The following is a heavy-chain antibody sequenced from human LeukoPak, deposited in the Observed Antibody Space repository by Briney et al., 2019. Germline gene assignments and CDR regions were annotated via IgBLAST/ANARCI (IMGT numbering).Heavy chain of an antibody. Sequence: GGSLRLSCAASGFTFSSYTIHWVRQPPGKGLEWVAVISFDGSNKYYADSVKGRFTISRDNSKNTLYLQMNSLRAEDTAVYYCAKVSSEDFWSGYTDYWGQGTLVTVSS. V-gene: IGHV3-30-3*01. CDR2: ISFDGSNK. D-gene: IGHD3-3*01. CDR1: GFTFSSYT. CDR3: AKVSSEDFWSGYTDY. J-gene: IGHJ4*02.